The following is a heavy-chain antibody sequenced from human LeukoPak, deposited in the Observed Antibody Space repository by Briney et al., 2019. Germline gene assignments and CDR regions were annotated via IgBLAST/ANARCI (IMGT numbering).Heavy chain of an antibody. J-gene: IGHJ3*02. D-gene: IGHD1-1*01. CDR3: SKGGKRDAFDI. Sequence: PGGSLRLSCAVSELSFSSYAMSWVRQAPGKGLEWVSSISGSGGSTYYADSVKGRFTISRDNSKNTLHMQMNSLRAEDTAVYYCSKGGKRDAFDIWGQGTMVTVS. CDR1: ELSFSSYA. V-gene: IGHV3-23*01. CDR2: ISGSGGST.